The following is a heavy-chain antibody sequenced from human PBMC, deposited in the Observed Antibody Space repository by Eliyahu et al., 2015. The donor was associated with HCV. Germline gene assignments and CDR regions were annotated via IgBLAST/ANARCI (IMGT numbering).Heavy chain of an antibody. CDR1: GGTFRTLS. J-gene: IGHJ1*01. Sequence: QVQLEQSGAEVKKPGSSVKVSCKASGGTFRTLSINWVRQAPGQGLEWMGRILPGFGSSNYAQKFQGRVSITADESTATAYLELNSLTSDDTAIFYCATVRASVTHRAEYFQHWGQGTLVTVS. D-gene: IGHD5/OR15-5a*01. CDR3: ATVRASVTHRAEYFQH. V-gene: IGHV1-69*01. CDR2: ILPGFGSS.